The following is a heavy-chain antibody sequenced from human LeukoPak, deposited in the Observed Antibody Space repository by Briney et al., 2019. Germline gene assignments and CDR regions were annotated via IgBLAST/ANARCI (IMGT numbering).Heavy chain of an antibody. D-gene: IGHD3-10*01. V-gene: IGHV4-59*01. CDR3: ATRGSYYGSGTLGYDYYYGMDV. CDR2: IYYSGST. CDR1: GGSISSYY. Sequence: SETLSLTCTVSGGSISSYYWSWIRQPPGKGLEWIGYIYYSGSTIYNPSLKSRVTISVDTSKNQFSLKLSSVTAADTAVYYCATRGSYYGSGTLGYDYYYGMDVWGKGTTVTVSS. J-gene: IGHJ6*04.